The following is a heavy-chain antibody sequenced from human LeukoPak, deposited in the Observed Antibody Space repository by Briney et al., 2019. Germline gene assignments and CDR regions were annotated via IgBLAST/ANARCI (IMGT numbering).Heavy chain of an antibody. D-gene: IGHD3-10*01. Sequence: SETLSLTCAVYGGSFSDYSWSWIRQPPGKGLEWIGSIYHSGSTYYNPSLKSRVTISVDTSKNQFSLKLSSVTAADTAVYYCARGGGIPSVRDYYYMDVWGKGTTVTISS. CDR1: GGSFSDYS. CDR2: IYHSGST. J-gene: IGHJ6*03. V-gene: IGHV4-34*01. CDR3: ARGGGIPSVRDYYYMDV.